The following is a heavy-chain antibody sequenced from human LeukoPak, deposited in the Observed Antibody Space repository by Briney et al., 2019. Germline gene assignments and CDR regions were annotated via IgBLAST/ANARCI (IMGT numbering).Heavy chain of an antibody. CDR1: GGSISSNY. V-gene: IGHV4-59*01. J-gene: IGHJ4*02. CDR3: ARWTTCGGGCHILDY. D-gene: IGHD2-21*02. CDR2: MYYSRST. Sequence: PSETLSLTCTVAGGSISSNYWSWIRQPPGGGLGWIRFMYYSRSTNYNPSLKSRVTISIDTSQNQVSLNLRSVSAADTAVYYCARWTTCGGGCHILDYWGQGILVTVSP.